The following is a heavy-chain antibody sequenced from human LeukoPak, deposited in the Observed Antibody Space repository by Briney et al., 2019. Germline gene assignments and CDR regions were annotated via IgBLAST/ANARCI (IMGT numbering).Heavy chain of an antibody. Sequence: SETLSLTCTVSGGSISSYYWSWIRQPPGKGLEWIGYIYYSGSTNYNPSLKSRVTISVDTSKNQFSLKLSSVTAADTAVYYCARGGYCSGGSCYRGLGWFDPWGQGTLVTVSS. CDR3: ARGGYCSGGSCYRGLGWFDP. V-gene: IGHV4-59*12. D-gene: IGHD2-15*01. CDR2: IYYSGST. J-gene: IGHJ5*02. CDR1: GGSISSYY.